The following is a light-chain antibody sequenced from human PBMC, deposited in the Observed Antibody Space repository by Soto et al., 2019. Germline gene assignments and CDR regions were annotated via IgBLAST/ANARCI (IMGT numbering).Light chain of an antibody. V-gene: IGLV2-23*01. CDR2: EGN. J-gene: IGLJ2*01. CDR3: CSYAGSSPYIV. Sequence: QSVLPQPPSASGSPGQSVTISCPGTKNDIGVYDFVSWYQHHPGKAPRLIIYEGNKRPSGLSDRFSGSKSGNTASLTISGVQPEDEADYYCCSYAGSSPYIVFGGGTKVTVL. CDR1: KNDIGVYDF.